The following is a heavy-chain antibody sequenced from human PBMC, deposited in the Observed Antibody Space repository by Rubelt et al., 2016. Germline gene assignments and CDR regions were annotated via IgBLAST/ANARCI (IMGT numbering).Heavy chain of an antibody. CDR2: ISGSGGST. CDR3: AKVSHSSGWYYFDY. J-gene: IGHJ4*02. D-gene: IGHD6-19*01. CDR1: GFTFSSYA. Sequence: EVQLLESGGGLVQPGGSLRLSCAASGFTFSSYAMSWVRQAPGKGLEWVSAISGSGGSTYYADSVKGRFTSSRDNSKNTLYLQRNSLRAEDTAVYYCAKVSHSSGWYYFDYWGQGTLVTVSS. V-gene: IGHV3-23*01.